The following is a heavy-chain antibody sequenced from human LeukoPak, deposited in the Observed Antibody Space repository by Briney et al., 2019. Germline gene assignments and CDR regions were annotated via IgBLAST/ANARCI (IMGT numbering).Heavy chain of an antibody. J-gene: IGHJ4*02. CDR3: ARSNQADGY. V-gene: IGHV3-74*01. Sequence: GGSLRHSCAASGFTFSSYWMHWVRQVPGKGLVWVARINPGGSSITYADSVKGRFTISRDNAKNTLYLQMDSLRAEDTGVYYCARSNQADGYWGQGTLVTVSS. CDR2: INPGGSSI. CDR1: GFTFSSYW. D-gene: IGHD1-14*01.